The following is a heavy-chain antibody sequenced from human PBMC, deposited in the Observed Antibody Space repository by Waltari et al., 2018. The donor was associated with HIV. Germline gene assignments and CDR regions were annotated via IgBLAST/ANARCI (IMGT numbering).Heavy chain of an antibody. D-gene: IGHD3-22*01. CDR2: IIPNLGIA. V-gene: IGHV1-69*08. CDR1: GGTFSSYT. J-gene: IGHJ4*02. CDR3: ARDAGYYDSRGGYYFGY. Sequence: QVQLVQSGAEVKKPGSSVKVSCKASGGTFSSYTISWVRQAPGQGLEWMGRIIPNLGIANYAQKFQGRVTITADKSTSTAYMELSSLRSEDTAVYYCARDAGYYDSRGGYYFGYWGQGTLVTVSS.